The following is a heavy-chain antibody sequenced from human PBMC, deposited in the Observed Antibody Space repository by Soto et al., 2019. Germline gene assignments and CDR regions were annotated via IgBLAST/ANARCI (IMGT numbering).Heavy chain of an antibody. CDR1: GGSISSYY. CDR2: IYYSGST. J-gene: IGHJ4*02. CDR3: AREVTMSARRDGFFDY. Sequence: QVQLQESGPGLVKPSETLSLTCTVSGGSISSYYWSWIRQPPGKGLEWIGSIYYSGSTNYNPSLKSRVTISVDTSKNQFSLKLSSVTAADTAVYYCAREVTMSARRDGFFDYWGQGTLVTVSS. D-gene: IGHD6-6*01. V-gene: IGHV4-59*01.